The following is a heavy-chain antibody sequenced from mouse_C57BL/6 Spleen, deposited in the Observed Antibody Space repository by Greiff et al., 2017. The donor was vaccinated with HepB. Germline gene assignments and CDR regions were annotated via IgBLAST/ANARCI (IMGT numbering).Heavy chain of an antibody. CDR2: IYPGDGDT. CDR1: GYAFSSSW. CDR3: ARWDYGSS. D-gene: IGHD1-1*01. J-gene: IGHJ2*01. Sequence: VQLQQSGPELVKPGASVKISCKASGYAFSSSWMNWVKQRPGKGLEWIGRIYPGDGDTNYNGKFKGKATLTADKSSSTAYMQLSSLTSEDSAVYFCARWDYGSSWGQGTTLTVSS. V-gene: IGHV1-82*01.